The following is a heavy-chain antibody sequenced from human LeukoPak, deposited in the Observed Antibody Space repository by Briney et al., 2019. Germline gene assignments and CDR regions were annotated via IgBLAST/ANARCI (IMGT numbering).Heavy chain of an antibody. CDR2: ISSSGSTI. CDR3: ARVMRRGNYLDY. Sequence: PGGSLRLSCAASGFTFSSYEMNWVRQAPGKGLEWVSYISSSGSTIYYADSVKGRFTISRDNAKNSLYLQMNSLRADDTAMYYCARVMRRGNYLDYWGQGTLVTVSS. CDR1: GFTFSSYE. V-gene: IGHV3-48*03. J-gene: IGHJ4*02. D-gene: IGHD2-8*01.